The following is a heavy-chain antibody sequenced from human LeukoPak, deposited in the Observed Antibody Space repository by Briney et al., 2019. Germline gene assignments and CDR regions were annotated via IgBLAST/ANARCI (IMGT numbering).Heavy chain of an antibody. V-gene: IGHV1-69*04. CDR1: GGTFSSYA. CDR3: ARAPSLGYCSGGSCYSKWFDP. J-gene: IGHJ5*02. D-gene: IGHD2-15*01. CDR2: IIPILSIA. Sequence: SVKVSCKASGGTFSSYAISWVRQAPGQGLEWMGRIIPILSIANYAQKFQGRVTITADKSTSTAYMELSSLRSEDTAVYYCARAPSLGYCSGGSCYSKWFDPWGQGTLVTVSS.